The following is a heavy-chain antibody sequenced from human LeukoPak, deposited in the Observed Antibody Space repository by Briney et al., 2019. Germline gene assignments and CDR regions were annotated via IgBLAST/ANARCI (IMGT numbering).Heavy chain of an antibody. D-gene: IGHD2-21*02. CDR2: ISDVGTTQ. J-gene: IGHJ3*02. CDR1: GFTFSSYE. Sequence: GGSLILSCAASGFTFSSYELNWVRQAPGKGLEWVSYISDVGTTQHYADSVRGRFTISRDNVKNSVFLQMKSLTAEDTAVYYCARDRSKVTAYDDALDMWGQGTMVIVSS. CDR3: ARDRSKVTAYDDALDM. V-gene: IGHV3-48*03.